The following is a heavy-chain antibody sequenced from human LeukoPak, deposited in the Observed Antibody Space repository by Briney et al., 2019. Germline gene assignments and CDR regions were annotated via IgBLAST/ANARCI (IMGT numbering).Heavy chain of an antibody. Sequence: GASAKVSCKASGYTFTDYYVHWVRQAPGQGLEWMGWTNPNSGDTSYAREFQDRVTMTRDTSLSTAYMELSRLRSDDTAVYFCARRPINCIITNCYVDYWGQGTLVTVSS. V-gene: IGHV1-2*02. J-gene: IGHJ4*02. D-gene: IGHD2-2*01. CDR1: GYTFTDYY. CDR2: TNPNSGDT. CDR3: ARRPINCIITNCYVDY.